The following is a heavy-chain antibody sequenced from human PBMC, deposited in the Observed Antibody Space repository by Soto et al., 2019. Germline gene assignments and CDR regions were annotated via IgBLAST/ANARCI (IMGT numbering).Heavy chain of an antibody. CDR3: AKVDFLPYYYGSGSYWGGIDY. J-gene: IGHJ4*02. V-gene: IGHV3-30*18. Sequence: GGSLRLSCAASGFTFSSYGMHWVRQAPGKGLEWVAVISYDGSNKYYADSVKGRFTISRDNSKNTLYLQMNSLRAEDTAVYYCAKVDFLPYYYGSGSYWGGIDYWGQGTLVTVSS. CDR2: ISYDGSNK. D-gene: IGHD3-10*01. CDR1: GFTFSSYG.